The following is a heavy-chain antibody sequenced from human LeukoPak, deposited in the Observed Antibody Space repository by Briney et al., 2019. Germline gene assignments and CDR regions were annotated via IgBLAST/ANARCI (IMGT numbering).Heavy chain of an antibody. V-gene: IGHV3-48*02. CDR3: VRDRDWSFDY. CDR1: AFTFSRYS. CDR2: ISHTSTII. Sequence: QPGGSLKLSCAASAFTFSRYSMNWVRQAPGKGLEWVSYISHTSTIIYYADSVKGRFTISRDNAKNSVYLQMSSLRDEDTAVYYCVRDRDWSFDYWGRGTLVTVSS. J-gene: IGHJ4*02. D-gene: IGHD2-21*02.